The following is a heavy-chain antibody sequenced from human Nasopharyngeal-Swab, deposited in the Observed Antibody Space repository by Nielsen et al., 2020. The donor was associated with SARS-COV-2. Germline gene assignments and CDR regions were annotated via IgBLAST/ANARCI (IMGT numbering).Heavy chain of an antibody. Sequence: GKGLEWIGRLYTSGTTNYNPSLKSRVTISVDTSKDQFSLKLSPVTAADTAVYYCARAILNLGRGDYMDVWGKGTTVTVSS. D-gene: IGHD1-1*01. J-gene: IGHJ6*03. CDR2: LYTSGTT. CDR3: ARAILNLGRGDYMDV. V-gene: IGHV4-61*02.